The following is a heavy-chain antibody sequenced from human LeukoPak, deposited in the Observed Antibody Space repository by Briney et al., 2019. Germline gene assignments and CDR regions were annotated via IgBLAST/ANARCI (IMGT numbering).Heavy chain of an antibody. V-gene: IGHV1-69*05. CDR1: GYTFTSYG. CDR3: ARDAYDSSGYYPYYFDY. J-gene: IGHJ4*02. D-gene: IGHD3-22*01. Sequence: ASVKVSCKASGYTFTSYGISWVRQAPGQGLEWMGGIIPIFGTANYAQKFQGRVTITTDESTSTAYMELSSLRSEDTAVYYCARDAYDSSGYYPYYFDYWGQGTLVTVSS. CDR2: IIPIFGTA.